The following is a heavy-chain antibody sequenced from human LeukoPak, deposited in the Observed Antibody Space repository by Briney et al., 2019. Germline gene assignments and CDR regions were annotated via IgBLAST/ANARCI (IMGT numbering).Heavy chain of an antibody. D-gene: IGHD3-22*01. J-gene: IGHJ6*02. CDR1: GGSFSGYY. V-gene: IGHV4-34*01. CDR3: ARRYDGSGYVYYYYYYALDV. CDR2: VDHSGNT. Sequence: SETLSLTCAVYGGSFSGYYWSWIRQPPGKGLEWIGEVDHSGNTKYNPSLKSQVTISVDTSKNQFSLKLSSVTAADTAVYYCARRYDGSGYVYYYYYYALDVWGQGTTVTVSS.